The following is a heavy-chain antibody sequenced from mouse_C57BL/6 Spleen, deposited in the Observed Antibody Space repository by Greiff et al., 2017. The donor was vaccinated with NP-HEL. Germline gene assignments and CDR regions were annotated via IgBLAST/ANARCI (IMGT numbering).Heavy chain of an antibody. Sequence: QVHVKQPGAELVKPGASVKMSCKASGYTFTSYWITWVKQRPGQGLEWIGDIYPGSGSTNYNEKFKSKATLTVDTSSSTAYMQLSSLTSADSAVYYCARDYGDYEGYFDVWGTGTTVTVSS. CDR2: IYPGSGST. V-gene: IGHV1-55*01. CDR3: ARDYGDYEGYFDV. D-gene: IGHD2-13*01. J-gene: IGHJ1*03. CDR1: GYTFTSYW.